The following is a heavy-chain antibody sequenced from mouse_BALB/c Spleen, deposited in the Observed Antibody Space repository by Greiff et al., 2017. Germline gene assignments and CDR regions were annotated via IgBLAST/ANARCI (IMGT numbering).Heavy chain of an antibody. D-gene: IGHD4-1*01. V-gene: IGHV5-12-1*01. CDR1: GFAFSSYD. CDR2: ISSGGGST. J-gene: IGHJ3*01. Sequence: EVNLVESGGGLVKPGGSLKLSCAASGFAFSSYDMSWVLQTPEKRLEWVAYISSGGGSTYYPDTVKGRFTISRDNAKNTLYLQLSSLKSEDTAMYYCARRELGEGAWFAYWGPGTLVTVSA. CDR3: ARRELGEGAWFAY.